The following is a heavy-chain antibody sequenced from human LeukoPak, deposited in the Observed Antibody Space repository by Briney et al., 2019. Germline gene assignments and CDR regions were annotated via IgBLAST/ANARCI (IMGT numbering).Heavy chain of an antibody. CDR2: IYPGDSDT. J-gene: IGHJ4*02. V-gene: IGHV5-51*01. Sequence: GESLKISCKGSGYSFTSYWVGWVRQMPGESLGWVGVIYPGDSDTRYSPSFQGQVTISADKSISTAYLQWSSLKASDTAMYYCARATHSGSYYSRYYFDYWGQGTLVTVSS. CDR3: ARATHSGSYYSRYYFDY. CDR1: GYSFTSYW. D-gene: IGHD1-26*01.